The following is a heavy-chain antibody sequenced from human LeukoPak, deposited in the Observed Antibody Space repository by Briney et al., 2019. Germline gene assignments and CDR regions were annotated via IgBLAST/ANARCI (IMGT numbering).Heavy chain of an antibody. J-gene: IGHJ6*03. D-gene: IGHD2-15*01. CDR3: ARQSPNSLLYYMDV. CDR2: IYYSGST. V-gene: IGHV4-39*01. Sequence: SETLSLTCTVSGGSIINISYYWGWIRQPPGKGLEWIGSIYYSGSTYYNPSLKSRVTISVDTSKNQFSLKLSSVTAADTAVYYCARQSPNSLLYYMDVWGKGTTVTVSS. CDR1: GGSIINISYY.